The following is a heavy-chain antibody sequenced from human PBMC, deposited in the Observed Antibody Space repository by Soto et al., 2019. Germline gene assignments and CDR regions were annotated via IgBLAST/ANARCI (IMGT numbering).Heavy chain of an antibody. Sequence: GGSLRLSCAASGFTFSSYGMHWVRQAPGKGLEWVAVISYDGSNKYYADSVKGRFTISRDNSKNTLYLQMNSLRAEDTAVYYCAKDSGGFYGSSSGGDWFDPWGQGTLVTVSS. D-gene: IGHD6-6*01. CDR3: AKDSGGFYGSSSGGDWFDP. J-gene: IGHJ5*02. CDR2: ISYDGSNK. CDR1: GFTFSSYG. V-gene: IGHV3-30*18.